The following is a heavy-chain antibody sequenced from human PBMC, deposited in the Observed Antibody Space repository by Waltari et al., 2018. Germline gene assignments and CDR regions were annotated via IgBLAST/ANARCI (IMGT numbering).Heavy chain of an antibody. V-gene: IGHV3-48*01. CDR1: GFTFSSYS. J-gene: IGHJ4*02. Sequence: EVQLVESGGGLVQPGGSLRLSCAASGFTFSSYSMNWVRQAPGKGLEWVSYISSSSSTIYYADSVKGRFTISRDNAKNSLYLQMNSLRAEDTAVYYCAREQSIAARNWGQGTLVTVSS. D-gene: IGHD6-6*01. CDR2: ISSSSSTI. CDR3: AREQSIAARN.